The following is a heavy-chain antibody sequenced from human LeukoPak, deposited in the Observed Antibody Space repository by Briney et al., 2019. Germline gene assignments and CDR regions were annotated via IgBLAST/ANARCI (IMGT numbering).Heavy chain of an antibody. V-gene: IGHV3-48*03. CDR1: GFTFSSYE. CDR3: ARELEYSSSWYDY. CDR2: ISSSGSTI. Sequence: PGGSLRLSCAASGFTFSSYEMNWVRQAPGKGLEWVSYISSSGSTIYYADSVKGRFTISRDNAKNSLYLQMNSLRAEDTAVYYCARELEYSSSWYDYWGQGTLVTVSS. J-gene: IGHJ4*02. D-gene: IGHD6-13*01.